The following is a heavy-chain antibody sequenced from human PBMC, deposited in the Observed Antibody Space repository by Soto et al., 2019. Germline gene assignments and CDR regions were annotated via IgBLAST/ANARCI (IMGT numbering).Heavy chain of an antibody. CDR2: ITWNSDDI. V-gene: IGHV3-9*01. CDR1: RFTFDDFA. Sequence: EVQLVESGGDLVQPGRSLRLSCAASRFTFDDFAMHWVRQAPGKGLEWVATITWNSDDIGYADSVRGRFTISRDNAKNSLYLQMNSLRTEDTALYYCAKDVRRKYLVVVPTAKLYDAFDIWGQGTMVTVSS. CDR3: AKDVRRKYLVVVPTAKLYDAFDI. D-gene: IGHD2-2*01. J-gene: IGHJ3*02.